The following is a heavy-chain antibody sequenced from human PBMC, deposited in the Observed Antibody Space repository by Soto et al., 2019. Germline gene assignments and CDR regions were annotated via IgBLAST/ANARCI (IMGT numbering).Heavy chain of an antibody. J-gene: IGHJ3*01. CDR3: ATPVSSGYQGLEV. Sequence: QLQLQESGPGLVKPSETLSLTCTVSGGSISSSVYYWAWTRQPPGKGLEWIGSIYSSGSTYYNPSLRSRVTISVDTSKNQFSLKLSSVTAADTAVYYCATPVSSGYQGLEVWGQGTMVTVSS. V-gene: IGHV4-39*01. CDR2: IYSSGST. D-gene: IGHD3-22*01. CDR1: GGSISSSVYY.